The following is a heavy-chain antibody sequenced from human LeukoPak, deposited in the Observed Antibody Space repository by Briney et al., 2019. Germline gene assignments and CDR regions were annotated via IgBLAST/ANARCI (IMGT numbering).Heavy chain of an antibody. V-gene: IGHV3-48*03. CDR2: ISSSGSTI. Sequence: PGGSLRLSCAASGFTFSSYEMNWFRQAPGEGLVWVSYISSSGSTIYYADSVKGRFTISRDNAKNSLYLQMNSLRAEDTAVYYCAREGRYYGSGSHRDGFDIWGQGTMVTVSS. CDR3: AREGRYYGSGSHRDGFDI. CDR1: GFTFSSYE. D-gene: IGHD3-10*01. J-gene: IGHJ3*02.